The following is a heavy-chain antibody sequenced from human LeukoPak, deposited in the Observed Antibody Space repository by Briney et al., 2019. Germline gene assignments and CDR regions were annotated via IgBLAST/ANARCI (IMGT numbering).Heavy chain of an antibody. D-gene: IGHD4-23*01. CDR1: GFTFSSYG. CDR3: ARDDYGGNSVYYYYGMDV. J-gene: IGHJ6*02. CDR2: IWYDGSNK. Sequence: EGSLRLSCAASGFTFSSYGMHWVRQAPGKGLEWVAVIWYDGSNKYYADSVKGRFTISRDNSKNTLYLQMNSLRAEDTAVYYCARDDYGGNSVYYYYGMDVWGQGTTVTVSS. V-gene: IGHV3-33*01.